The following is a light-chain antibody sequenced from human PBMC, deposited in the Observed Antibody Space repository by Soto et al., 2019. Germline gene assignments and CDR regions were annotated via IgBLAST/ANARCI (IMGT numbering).Light chain of an antibody. CDR3: QLYGRSRRAT. J-gene: IGKJ5*01. CDR1: QTITNDY. CDR2: GAS. Sequence: EIVLTQSPGTLSLSPGAGASLSCRARQTITNDYLAWYQQRPGQAPRLLIYGASSRATGIPDRFSGSGSGTDFTLTISRLEPEDFAVYYCQLYGRSRRATFGQGTRLEIK. V-gene: IGKV3-20*01.